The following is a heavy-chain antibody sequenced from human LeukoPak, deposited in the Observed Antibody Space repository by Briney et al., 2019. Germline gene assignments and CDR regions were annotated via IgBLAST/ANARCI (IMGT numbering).Heavy chain of an antibody. CDR3: AREVSGGWSYFDY. CDR2: IYYSGST. D-gene: IGHD6-19*01. Sequence: SETLSLTCTVSGGSISSHYWSWIRQPPGKGLEWIGYIYYSGSTNYNTSLKSRVTISIDTSKNQFSLKLSSVTAADTAVYYCAREVSGGWSYFDYWGQGTLVTVSS. CDR1: GGSISSHY. J-gene: IGHJ4*02. V-gene: IGHV4-59*11.